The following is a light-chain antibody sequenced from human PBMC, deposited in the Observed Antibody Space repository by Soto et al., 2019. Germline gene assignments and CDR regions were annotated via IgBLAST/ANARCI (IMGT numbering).Light chain of an antibody. CDR3: QQYNSYPLT. CDR1: QGVNTY. Sequence: DIQMTQSPSSLSASVGDRVTITCRASQGVNTYFAWFQQKPGKAPKSLIYAVSTLQSGVPSKFSGSGSGTDFTLTISSLQPEDSATYYCQQYNSYPLTVGGGTKVDSK. J-gene: IGKJ4*01. V-gene: IGKV1-16*02. CDR2: AVS.